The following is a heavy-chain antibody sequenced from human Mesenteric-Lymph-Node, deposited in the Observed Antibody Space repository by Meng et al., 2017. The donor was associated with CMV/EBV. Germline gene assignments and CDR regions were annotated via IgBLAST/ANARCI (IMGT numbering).Heavy chain of an antibody. Sequence: GGSLRLSCAASGFTFSSYGMHWVRQAPGKGLEWVAVIWYDGSNKYYGDSVKGRFAISRDNSKSTLYLQMNSLRAEDTAVYYCARATLAEYDFWTGFAMGVWGQGTTVTVSS. CDR2: IWYDGSNK. CDR1: GFTFSSYG. V-gene: IGHV3-33*01. D-gene: IGHD3-3*01. CDR3: ARATLAEYDFWTGFAMGV. J-gene: IGHJ6*02.